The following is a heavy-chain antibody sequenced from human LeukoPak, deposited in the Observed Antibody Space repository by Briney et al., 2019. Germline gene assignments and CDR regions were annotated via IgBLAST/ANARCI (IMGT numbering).Heavy chain of an antibody. J-gene: IGHJ4*02. D-gene: IGHD4-23*01. Sequence: GGSLRLSCAASGFTFSSYAMSWVRQAPGKGLVWVSRIANDGSSTTYADSVKGRFSISRDNAKNTLYLQMNSLRVEDTAVYYCARGRPHGNDYWGQGTLVTVSS. CDR3: ARGRPHGNDY. CDR1: GFTFSSYA. CDR2: IANDGSST. V-gene: IGHV3-74*01.